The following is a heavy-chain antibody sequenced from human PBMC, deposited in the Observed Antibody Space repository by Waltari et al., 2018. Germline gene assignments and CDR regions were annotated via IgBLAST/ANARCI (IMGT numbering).Heavy chain of an antibody. CDR3: SNHRPGGYGMEV. Sequence: QLVESGGGLVQPGGSLRLSCVASGFTFSNFWMHWVRQAPGKGLEWVSSGPGDGTMTAYADSVKGRFTISSDNAKNTVYLEMNSLGAEDTAVYYGSNHRPGGYGMEVWGQGTTVTVSS. CDR2: GPGDGTMT. V-gene: IGHV3-74*01. CDR1: GFTFSNFW. J-gene: IGHJ6*02. D-gene: IGHD3-10*01.